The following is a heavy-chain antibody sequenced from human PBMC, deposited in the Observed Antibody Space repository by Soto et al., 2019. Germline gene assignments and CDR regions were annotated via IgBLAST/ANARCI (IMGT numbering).Heavy chain of an antibody. CDR2: INPSAGRT. J-gene: IGHJ6*02. V-gene: IGHV1-46*01. Sequence: QVQLVQSGAEVKKPGASVKVSCKASGSGYIFTSYYVHWVRQAPGQGLEWMGVINPSAGRTTYAQNFRGRVTMTTDSSTSTVYVDLSSLRSEDTAVYYCARAIDIGHNYDYYGMDVWGQGTTVTVSS. CDR3: ARAIDIGHNYDYYGMDV. CDR1: GSGYIFTSYY. D-gene: IGHD2-21*01.